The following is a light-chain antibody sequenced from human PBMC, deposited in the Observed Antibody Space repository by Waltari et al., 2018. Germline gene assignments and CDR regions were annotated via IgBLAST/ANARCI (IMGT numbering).Light chain of an antibody. J-gene: IGLJ2*01. CDR2: DVT. V-gene: IGLV2-14*03. Sequence: QSALTQPASVSGSPGPSIPISCTGTSSDVGGYNFISWHQQHPGQAPKLMIYDVTNRPSGVSDRFSGSKSGHSASLTISGLKAEDEADYYCSSYTSSNTVVFGGGTKLTVL. CDR3: SSYTSSNTVV. CDR1: SSDVGGYNF.